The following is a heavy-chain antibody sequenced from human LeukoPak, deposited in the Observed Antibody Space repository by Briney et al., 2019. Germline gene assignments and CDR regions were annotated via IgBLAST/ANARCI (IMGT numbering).Heavy chain of an antibody. Sequence: GGSLRLSCAASGFTFSSYAMSWVRQAPGKGLEWVANIKEDGSEKYYVDSVKGRFTISRDNAKNSLYLQMNSLRAEDTAVYYCASGRQLGYWGQGTLVTVSS. CDR1: GFTFSSYA. CDR2: IKEDGSEK. J-gene: IGHJ4*02. D-gene: IGHD6-13*01. CDR3: ASGRQLGY. V-gene: IGHV3-7*03.